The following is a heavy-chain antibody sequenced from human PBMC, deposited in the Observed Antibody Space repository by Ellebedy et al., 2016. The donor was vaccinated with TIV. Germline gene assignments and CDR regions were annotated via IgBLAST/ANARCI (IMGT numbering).Heavy chain of an antibody. CDR2: IKQDGSEK. D-gene: IGHD4-11*01. Sequence: PGGSLRLSCAASGFPFSSFWMSWVRQAPGKGLEWVANIKQDGSEKNYVDSVKGRFTISRDNAKNSLYLQMNSLRVEDTAVYYCARDGVTTRFSLFDYWGQGTLVTVSS. V-gene: IGHV3-7*01. CDR1: GFPFSSFW. CDR3: ARDGVTTRFSLFDY. J-gene: IGHJ4*02.